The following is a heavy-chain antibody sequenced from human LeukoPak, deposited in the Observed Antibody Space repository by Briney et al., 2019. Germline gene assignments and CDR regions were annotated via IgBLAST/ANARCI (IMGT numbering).Heavy chain of an antibody. D-gene: IGHD3-9*01. CDR2: IIPIFGTA. CDR1: GGTFSSYA. CDR3: ATNKKYYDILTGYYDY. J-gene: IGHJ4*02. Sequence: ASVKVSCKASGGTFSSYAISWVRQAPGQGLEWMGGIIPIFGTANYAQKFQGRVTITTDESTSTAYMELSSLRSEDTAVYYCATNKKYYDILTGYYDYWGQGTLVTVSS. V-gene: IGHV1-69*05.